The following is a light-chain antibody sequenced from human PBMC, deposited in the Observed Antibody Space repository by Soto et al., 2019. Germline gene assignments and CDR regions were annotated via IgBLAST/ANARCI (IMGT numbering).Light chain of an antibody. J-gene: IGKJ1*01. CDR2: GVF. CDR3: QQFNNWPRT. V-gene: IGKV3-15*01. Sequence: EIAMTQSPDTLSVSPGDRATLSCRASQGVRSDLAWYQQKAGQSPRLLIYGVFTRATGIPARFSGSGSGTEFTLTISSLQSEDFAVYYCQQFNNWPRTFGQGTKVDIK. CDR1: QGVRSD.